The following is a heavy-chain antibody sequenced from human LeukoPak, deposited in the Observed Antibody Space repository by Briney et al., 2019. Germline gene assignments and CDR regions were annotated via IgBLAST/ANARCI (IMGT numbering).Heavy chain of an antibody. D-gene: IGHD2-2*01. J-gene: IGHJ4*02. CDR3: ASGVPSDIVVVPAAHY. CDR1: GYTFTSYY. CDR2: INPSGGST. Sequence: GASVKVSCKASGYTFTSYYMHWVRQAPGQGLEWMGIINPSGGSTSYAQKFQGRVTMTRDTSTSTVYMELSSLRSEDTAAYYCASGVPSDIVVVPAAHYWGQGTLVTVSS. V-gene: IGHV1-46*01.